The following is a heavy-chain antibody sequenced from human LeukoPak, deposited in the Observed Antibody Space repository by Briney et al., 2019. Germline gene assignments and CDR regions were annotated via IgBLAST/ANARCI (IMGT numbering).Heavy chain of an antibody. J-gene: IGHJ3*02. CDR2: IYSGGST. CDR3: ASPGYCSSTSCYDDAFDI. CDR1: GFTVSSNY. D-gene: IGHD2-2*03. Sequence: PGGSLRLSCAASGFTVSSNYMSWVRQAPGKGLEWVSVIYSGGSTYYADSVKGRFTISRDNSKNTLYLQMNSLRAEDTAVYYCASPGYCSSTSCYDDAFDIWGQGTMVTVSS. V-gene: IGHV3-53*01.